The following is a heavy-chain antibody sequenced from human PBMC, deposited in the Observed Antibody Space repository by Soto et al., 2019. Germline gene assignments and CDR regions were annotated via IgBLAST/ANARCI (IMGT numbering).Heavy chain of an antibody. CDR2: ISAYNGNT. J-gene: IGHJ4*02. Sequence: QVQLVQTGAEVKKPGASVKVTCKASGYTFTNFGISWVRQAPGQGLECMGWISAYNGNTNYAQKFQGRVTMTTDTSTSMAYMEVRSLRFDDSAFYYCARGGTPIYYWGQGTLVTVSS. CDR3: ARGGTPIYY. V-gene: IGHV1-18*01. CDR1: GYTFTNFG. D-gene: IGHD3-16*01.